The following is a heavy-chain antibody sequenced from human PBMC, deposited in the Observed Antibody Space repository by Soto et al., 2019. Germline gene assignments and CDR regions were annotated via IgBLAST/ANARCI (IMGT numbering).Heavy chain of an antibody. CDR3: ARSPTPTGLDY. CDR1: GYTFTSYY. V-gene: IGHV1-46*01. Sequence: ASVKVSCKASGYTFTSYYMHWVRQAPGQGLEWMGIINPSGSSTSYAQKFQGRVTMTRDTSTSTVYMELSSLRSEDTAVYYCARSPTPTGLDYWGQGTLVTVSS. D-gene: IGHD4-17*01. J-gene: IGHJ4*02. CDR2: INPSGSST.